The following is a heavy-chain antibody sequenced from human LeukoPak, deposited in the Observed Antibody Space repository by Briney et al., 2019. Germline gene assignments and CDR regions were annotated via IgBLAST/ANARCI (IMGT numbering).Heavy chain of an antibody. CDR2: VSDSGGNT. J-gene: IGHJ2*01. D-gene: IGHD3-10*01. Sequence: GGSLRLSCGASGFTFSSCAMSWVRQAPGKGLEWVSAVSDSGGNTYYADSVKGRFTISRDNSKNTLYLQMYSLRAEDTAVYYCAKEVRGYWSFDLWGRGTLVTVSS. V-gene: IGHV3-23*01. CDR3: AKEVRGYWSFDL. CDR1: GFTFSSCA.